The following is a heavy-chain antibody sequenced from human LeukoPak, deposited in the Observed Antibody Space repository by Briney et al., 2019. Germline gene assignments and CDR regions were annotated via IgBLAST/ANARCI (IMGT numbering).Heavy chain of an antibody. CDR3: ARTTGYSSGWYNEDWFDP. J-gene: IGHJ5*02. CDR1: GYTFTSYG. CDR2: ISAYNGNT. V-gene: IGHV1-18*01. Sequence: ASVKVSCKASGYTFTSYGISWVRQAPGQGLEWMGWISAYNGNTSYAQKLQGRVTMTTDTSTSTAYMQLRSLRSDDTAVYYCARTTGYSSGWYNEDWFDPWGQGTLVTVSS. D-gene: IGHD6-19*01.